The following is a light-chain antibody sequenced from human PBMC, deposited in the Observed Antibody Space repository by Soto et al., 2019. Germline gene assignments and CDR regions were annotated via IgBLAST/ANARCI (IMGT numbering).Light chain of an antibody. V-gene: IGKV3-11*01. J-gene: IGKJ5*01. CDR3: QQRHMWPIT. CDR1: QSVSSY. CDR2: DAS. Sequence: EIVLTQSPATLSLSPGERATLSCRASQSVSSYLAWYQQKPGQAPRLLIYDASTRATGIPARFSGSQSGTEFTLTISSLEPEDSAVYYCQQRHMWPITFGQGTRLEI.